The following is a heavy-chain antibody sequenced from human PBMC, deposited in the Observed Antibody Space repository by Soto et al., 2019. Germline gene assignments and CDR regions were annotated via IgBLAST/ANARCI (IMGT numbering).Heavy chain of an antibody. Sequence: GGSLRLSCAASGFTFSSYGMHWVRQAPGKGLEWVAVISYDGSNKYYADSVKGRFTISRDNSKNTLYLQMNSLRAEDTAVYYCAKDLFSDSTVTSSWFDPWGQGTLVTVSS. CDR1: GFTFSSYG. CDR2: ISYDGSNK. J-gene: IGHJ5*02. D-gene: IGHD4-17*01. V-gene: IGHV3-30*18. CDR3: AKDLFSDSTVTSSWFDP.